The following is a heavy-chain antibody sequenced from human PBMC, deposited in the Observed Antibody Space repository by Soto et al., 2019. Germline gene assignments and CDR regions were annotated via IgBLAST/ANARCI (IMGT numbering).Heavy chain of an antibody. D-gene: IGHD2-2*02. CDR1: GGTFSGYA. CDR2: IIPMFGTS. Sequence: QVQLVQSGAEVKKPGSSVKVSCKASGGTFSGYAISGVGQAPGQGLEWMGEIIPMFGTSNYAQKFQGRVTITADESTSTAYMELSSLRSEDTAVYYCARGSCSSTSCYKEYYFDLWGQGTLVTVSS. J-gene: IGHJ4*02. CDR3: ARGSCSSTSCYKEYYFDL. V-gene: IGHV1-69*01.